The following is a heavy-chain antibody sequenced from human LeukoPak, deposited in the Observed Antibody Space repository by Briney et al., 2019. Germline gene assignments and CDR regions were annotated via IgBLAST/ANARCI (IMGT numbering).Heavy chain of an antibody. J-gene: IGHJ4*02. CDR1: GGSISSSSYY. V-gene: IGHV4-39*01. CDR2: IYYSGST. Sequence: PSETLSLTCTVSGGSISSSSYYWGWIRQPPGKGLEWIGSIYYSGSTYYNPSLKSRVTISVDTSKNQFSLKLSSVTAADTAVYYCARRGMTTVTTLDYWGQGTLVTVSS. D-gene: IGHD4-17*01. CDR3: ARRGMTTVTTLDY.